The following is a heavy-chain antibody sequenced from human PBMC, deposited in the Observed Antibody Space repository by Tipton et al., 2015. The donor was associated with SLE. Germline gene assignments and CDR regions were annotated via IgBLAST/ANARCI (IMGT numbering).Heavy chain of an antibody. CDR3: ARGKGNSSGWGHYYFYGMDV. J-gene: IGHJ6*02. D-gene: IGHD6-19*01. Sequence: TLSLTCAVYGGSFSGYYWSWIRQSPGKGLEWIGDINHSGSTNYNPSLKSRVTISVDTSKNQFSLKLGSVTAADTAVYYCARGKGNSSGWGHYYFYGMDVWGQGTTVTVSS. CDR1: GGSFSGYY. CDR2: INHSGST. V-gene: IGHV4-34*01.